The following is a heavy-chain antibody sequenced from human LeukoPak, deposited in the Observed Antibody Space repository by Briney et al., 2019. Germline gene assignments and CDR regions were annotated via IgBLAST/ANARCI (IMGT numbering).Heavy chain of an antibody. D-gene: IGHD3-22*01. CDR2: IYYSGST. Sequence: SETLPLTCTVSGGSISSSGYYWGWIRQPPGKGLEWIGSIYYSGSTYYNPSLKSRVTISADTSKNQFSLKLSSVTAADTAVYYCYSSSGGRPHWGQGTLVTVSS. V-gene: IGHV4-39*01. CDR3: YSSSGGRPH. CDR1: GGSISSSGYY. J-gene: IGHJ4*02.